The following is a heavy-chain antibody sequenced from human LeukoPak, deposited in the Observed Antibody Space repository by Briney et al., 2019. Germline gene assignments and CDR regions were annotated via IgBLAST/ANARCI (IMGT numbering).Heavy chain of an antibody. CDR2: IYYSGST. CDR1: GGSISSYY. D-gene: IGHD5-18*01. Sequence: PSETLSLTCTVSGGSISSYYWSWIRQPPGKGPEWIGYIYYSGSTNYNPSLKSRVTISVDTSKNQFSLKLSSVTAADTAVYYCARDYVDTARSGFDPWGQGTLVTVSS. J-gene: IGHJ5*02. CDR3: ARDYVDTARSGFDP. V-gene: IGHV4-59*01.